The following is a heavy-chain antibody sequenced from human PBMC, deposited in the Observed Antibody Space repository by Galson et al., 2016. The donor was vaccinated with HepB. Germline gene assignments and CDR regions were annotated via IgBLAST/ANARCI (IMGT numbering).Heavy chain of an antibody. CDR3: ARWNLLMAVVTFDY. D-gene: IGHD3-9*01. J-gene: IGHJ4*02. CDR2: ITGSGGST. Sequence: SLRLSCAASGFTFDSHVMNWVRQAPGKGLEWVSAITGSGGSTYYGQSMKGRFTVSRENSKNTLYLQVNSLRVEDTAIYYCARWNLLMAVVTFDYWGQGTLVTVSS. V-gene: IGHV3-23*01. CDR1: GFTFDSHV.